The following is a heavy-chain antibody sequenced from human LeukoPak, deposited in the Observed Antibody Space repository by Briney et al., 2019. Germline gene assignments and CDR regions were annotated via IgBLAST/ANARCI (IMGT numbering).Heavy chain of an antibody. CDR3: ARAGYYDFWSGYYSAFDI. Sequence: ASVKVSCKASGYTFTSYDINWVRQATGQGLEWMGWMNPNSGNTGYAQKFQGRVTITRNTSISTAYMELSSLRSEDTAVYYCARAGYYDFWSGYYSAFDIWGQGTMVTVSS. CDR1: GYTFTSYD. J-gene: IGHJ3*02. CDR2: MNPNSGNT. V-gene: IGHV1-8*03. D-gene: IGHD3-3*01.